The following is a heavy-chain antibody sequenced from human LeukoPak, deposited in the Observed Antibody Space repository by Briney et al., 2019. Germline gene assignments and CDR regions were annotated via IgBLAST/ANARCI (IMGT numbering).Heavy chain of an antibody. V-gene: IGHV5-51*01. CDR2: IYPGDSDT. J-gene: IGHJ4*02. CDR3: ARLWNIYYDSSGPLDY. Sequence: GESLKISCKGSGYSFTSYWIGWVRQMPGKGLEWMGIIYPGDSDTRYSPSFQGQVTISADKSISTAYLQWSSLKASDTAMYYCARLWNIYYDSSGPLDYWGQGTLVTVSS. D-gene: IGHD3-22*01. CDR1: GYSFTSYW.